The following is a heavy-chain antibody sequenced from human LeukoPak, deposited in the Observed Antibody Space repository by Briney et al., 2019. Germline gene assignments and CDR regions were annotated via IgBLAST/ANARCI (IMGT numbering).Heavy chain of an antibody. V-gene: IGHV1-2*02. CDR1: GYTFTGYY. CDR2: INPNSGGT. CDR3: ATLCSSTSCKDPRFDY. Sequence: GASVKVSCKASGYTFTGYYMHWVRQAPGQGLEWMEWINPNSGGTNYAQKFQGRVTMTRDTSISTAYMELSRLRSDDTAVYDCATLCSSTSCKDPRFDYWGQGTLVTVSS. J-gene: IGHJ4*02. D-gene: IGHD2-2*01.